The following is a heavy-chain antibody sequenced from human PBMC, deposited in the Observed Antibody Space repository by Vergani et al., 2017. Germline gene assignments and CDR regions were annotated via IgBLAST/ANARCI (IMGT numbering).Heavy chain of an antibody. Sequence: EVQLLESGGGLVQPGGSLRLSCAASGFTFSSYAMSWVRQVPGKGLEWVSGISGSGGNTYYANSVKGRFTISRDNSKNTLYLQMNSLRADDTAVYYCAKGVYCSSTSCYEGRGYYYGMGVWGQGTTVTVS. J-gene: IGHJ6*02. CDR2: ISGSGGNT. D-gene: IGHD2-2*01. CDR1: GFTFSSYA. V-gene: IGHV3-23*01. CDR3: AKGVYCSSTSCYEGRGYYYGMGV.